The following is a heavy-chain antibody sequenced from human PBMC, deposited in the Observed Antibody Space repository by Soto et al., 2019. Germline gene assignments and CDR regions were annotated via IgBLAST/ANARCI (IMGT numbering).Heavy chain of an antibody. CDR1: GFTFNNYA. CDR3: AKEESYYSGNDY. V-gene: IGHV3-23*01. Sequence: EVQLLESGGGLVQPGGSLRLSCAASGFTFNNYAMSWVRQAPGKGLEWVSTISGSGSSTYYADSVKGRFTISRDNSKGTLYLQMNSLRAEDTAVYYCAKEESYYSGNDYWGQGTLVTVSS. J-gene: IGHJ4*02. D-gene: IGHD3-10*01. CDR2: ISGSGSST.